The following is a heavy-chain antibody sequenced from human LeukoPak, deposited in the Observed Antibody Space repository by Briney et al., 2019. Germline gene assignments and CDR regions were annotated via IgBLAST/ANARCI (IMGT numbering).Heavy chain of an antibody. V-gene: IGHV4-59*01. CDR2: IYYSGST. D-gene: IGHD1-26*01. CDR3: ATSGSSLCMDV. J-gene: IGHJ6*02. CDR1: GGSISSYY. Sequence: SETLSLTCTVSGGSISSYYWSWIRQPPGKGLEWIGYIYYSGSTNYNPSLKNRVTISVDTSKNQFSLKLSSVTAADTAVYYCATSGSSLCMDVWGQGTTVTVSS.